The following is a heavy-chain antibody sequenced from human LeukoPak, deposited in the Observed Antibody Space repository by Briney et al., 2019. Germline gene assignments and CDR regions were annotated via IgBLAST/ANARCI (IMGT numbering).Heavy chain of an antibody. CDR2: IYYSGST. CDR1: GGSISSYY. CDR3: ARDGRGYYDSSGYLDY. Sequence: SETLSLTCTVSGGSISSYYWSWIRQPPGKGLEWIGYIYYSGSTNYNPSLKSRVTISVDTSKNQFSLKLSSVTAADTAVYYCARDGRGYYDSSGYLDYWGQGTLVTVSS. D-gene: IGHD3-22*01. J-gene: IGHJ4*02. V-gene: IGHV4-59*01.